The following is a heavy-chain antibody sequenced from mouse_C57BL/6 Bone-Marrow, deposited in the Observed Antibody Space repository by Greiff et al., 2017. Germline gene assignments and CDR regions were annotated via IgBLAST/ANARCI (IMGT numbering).Heavy chain of an antibody. Sequence: VQLQESGAELARPGASVKLSCKASGYTFTSYGISWVKQRTGQGLEWIGEIYPRSGNTYYNEKFKGKATLTADKSSSTAYMELRSLTSEDAAVYFCAGYGSSSFAYWGQGTLVTVSA. J-gene: IGHJ3*01. CDR3: AGYGSSSFAY. CDR2: IYPRSGNT. CDR1: GYTFTSYG. D-gene: IGHD1-1*01. V-gene: IGHV1-81*01.